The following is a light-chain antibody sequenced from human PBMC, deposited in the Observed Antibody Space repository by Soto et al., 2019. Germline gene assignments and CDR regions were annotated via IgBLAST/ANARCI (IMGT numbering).Light chain of an antibody. V-gene: IGKV3-11*01. CDR1: QSVSSN. CDR3: QQRHMWPIT. J-gene: IGKJ5*01. CDR2: GAS. Sequence: EIVLTQSPASLSLSPGERATLSCRASQSVSSNLAWYQQKPGQAPRLLIYGASTRATGIPARFSGSGSGTEFTLTISSLEPEDSAVYYCQQRHMWPITFGQGTRLEIK.